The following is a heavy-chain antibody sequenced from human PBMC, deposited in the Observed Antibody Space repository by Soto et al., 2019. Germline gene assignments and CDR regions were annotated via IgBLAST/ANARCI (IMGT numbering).Heavy chain of an antibody. CDR3: ARDSLFYSSHYYSNWLDL. J-gene: IGHJ5*02. Sequence: PSETLSLTCSVSGGSISGYYWSWIRQPPGKGLEWIGNIYYSGSTKYNPSLKSRVALSIDMSKRQVSLKLSSVTAADTAVYYCARDSLFYSSHYYSNWLDLWGQGTLLTVSS. D-gene: IGHD3-22*01. CDR1: GGSISGYY. CDR2: IYYSGST. V-gene: IGHV4-59*01.